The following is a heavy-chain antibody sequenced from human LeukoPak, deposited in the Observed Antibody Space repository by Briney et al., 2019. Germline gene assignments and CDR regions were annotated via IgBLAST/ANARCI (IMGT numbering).Heavy chain of an antibody. CDR1: GFTFSSYS. V-gene: IGHV3-21*01. J-gene: IGHJ5*02. CDR3: ARDLVLATRPPWFDP. D-gene: IGHD2-8*02. CDR2: ISSSSSYI. Sequence: GGSLRLSCAASGFTFSSYSMNWVRQAPGKGLEWVSSISSSSSYIYYADSVKGRFTISRDNAKNSLYLQMNSLRAEDTALYYCARDLVLATRPPWFDPWGQGTLVTVSS.